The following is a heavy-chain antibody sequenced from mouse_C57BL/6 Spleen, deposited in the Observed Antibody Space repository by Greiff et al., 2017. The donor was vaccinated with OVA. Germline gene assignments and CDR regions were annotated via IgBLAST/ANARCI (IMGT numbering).Heavy chain of an antibody. D-gene: IGHD2-4*01. V-gene: IGHV1-5*01. J-gene: IGHJ3*01. Sequence: VQLQQSGTVLARPGASVTLSCTTSGYTFTSYWMHWVKQRPGQGLEWIGAIYPGNSDTSYTQPFKGKAKLTAVTSASTAYMERSSLTNEDSAVYYCTHEYDPDWGKGTLVTVSA. CDR1: GYTFTSYW. CDR3: THEYDPD. CDR2: IYPGNSDT.